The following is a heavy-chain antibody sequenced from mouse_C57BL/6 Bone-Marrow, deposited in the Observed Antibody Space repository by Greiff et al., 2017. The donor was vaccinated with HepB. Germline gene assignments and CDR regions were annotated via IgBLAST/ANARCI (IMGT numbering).Heavy chain of an antibody. CDR1: GFNIKDDY. Sequence: VQLQQSGAELVRPGASVKLSCTASGFNIKDDYMHWVKQRPEQGLEWIGWIDPDNGDTEYATKFQGKATLTADKSSNTAYLQLSSLTSEDTAVYYCTTSCYYGSPFAYWGQGTLVTVSA. J-gene: IGHJ3*01. CDR3: TTSCYYGSPFAY. CDR2: IDPDNGDT. V-gene: IGHV14-4*01. D-gene: IGHD1-1*01.